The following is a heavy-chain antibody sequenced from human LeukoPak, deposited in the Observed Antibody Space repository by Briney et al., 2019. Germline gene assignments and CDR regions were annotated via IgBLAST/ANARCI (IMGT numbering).Heavy chain of an antibody. V-gene: IGHV3-7*01. D-gene: IGHD2-15*01. CDR1: GFTFSSYA. J-gene: IGHJ4*02. CDR2: INQDGSEK. Sequence: GGSLRLSCAASGFTFSSYAMSWVRQAPGKGLEWVANINQDGSEKYYVDSVMGRFTISRDNAKNSLYLQMSSLRAEDTALYYCASRSSVAASGPGWGQGTLVTVSS. CDR3: ASRSSVAASGPG.